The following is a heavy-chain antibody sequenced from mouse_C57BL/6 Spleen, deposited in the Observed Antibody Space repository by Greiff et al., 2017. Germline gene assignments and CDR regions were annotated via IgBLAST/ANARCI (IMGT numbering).Heavy chain of an antibody. CDR3: ARDDGYYPLAY. CDR2: INPNNGGT. J-gene: IGHJ3*01. V-gene: IGHV1-18*01. Sequence: VQLQQSGPELVKPGASVKIPCKASGYTFTDYNMDWVKQSHGKSLEWIGDINPNNGGTIYNQKFKGKATLTVDKSSSTAYMELRSLTSEDTAVYYCARDDGYYPLAYWGQGTLVTVSA. CDR1: GYTFTDYN. D-gene: IGHD2-3*01.